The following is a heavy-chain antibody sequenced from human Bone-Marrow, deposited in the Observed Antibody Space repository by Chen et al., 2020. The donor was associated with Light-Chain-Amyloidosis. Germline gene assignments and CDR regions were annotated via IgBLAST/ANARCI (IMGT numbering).Heavy chain of an antibody. D-gene: IGHD5-12*01. CDR3: AGRRDGYNLDY. V-gene: IGHV5-51*01. CDR2: IYPDDSDA. J-gene: IGHJ4*02. Sequence: EVQLEQSGPEVKKPGESLKISCKGSGYTFPNYWIGWVRQMPGKGLEWMGVIYPDDSDARYSPSFEGQVTISADKSLTPAYLQWGSLKASDTAMYYCAGRRDGYNLDYWGQGTLVTVSS. CDR1: GYTFPNYW.